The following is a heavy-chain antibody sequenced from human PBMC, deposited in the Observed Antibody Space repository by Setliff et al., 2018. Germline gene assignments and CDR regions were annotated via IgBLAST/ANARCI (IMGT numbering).Heavy chain of an antibody. Sequence: GSLRLSCAASGYSFNSFDMHWVRQAPGKGLEWVAFIRYDGSDKYYADSVKGRFTISRDNSKNTLYLQMSSLRVEDTAVYHCAKVTLISDTSGNTWGQGTLVTVSS. J-gene: IGHJ5*02. V-gene: IGHV3-30*02. D-gene: IGHD3-22*01. CDR2: IRYDGSDK. CDR1: GYSFNSFD. CDR3: AKVTLISDTSGNT.